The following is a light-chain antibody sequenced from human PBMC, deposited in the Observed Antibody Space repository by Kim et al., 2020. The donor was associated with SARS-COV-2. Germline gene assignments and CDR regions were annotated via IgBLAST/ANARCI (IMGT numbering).Light chain of an antibody. V-gene: IGKV3-15*01. Sequence: VSPGERATLSCRASQSISSSLAWYQQKPGQAPRLLIYGASTRATDIPGRFSGSGSGTEFTLTISSLQSEDSAFYYCQQYKNWPLTFGGGTKVDIK. J-gene: IGKJ4*01. CDR1: QSISSS. CDR3: QQYKNWPLT. CDR2: GAS.